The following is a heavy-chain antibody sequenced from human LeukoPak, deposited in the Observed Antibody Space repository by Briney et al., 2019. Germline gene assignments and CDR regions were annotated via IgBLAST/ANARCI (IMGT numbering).Heavy chain of an antibody. J-gene: IGHJ4*02. D-gene: IGHD6-19*01. CDR2: ISGSGGST. CDR3: AKDKGYSSGGPFDY. Sequence: PGGSLRLSCAASGFTFSSYAMSWVRQAPGRGLEWVSAISGSGGSTYYADSVKGRFTISRDNSKNTLYLQMNSLRAEDTAVYYCAKDKGYSSGGPFDYWGQGTLVTVSS. CDR1: GFTFSSYA. V-gene: IGHV3-23*01.